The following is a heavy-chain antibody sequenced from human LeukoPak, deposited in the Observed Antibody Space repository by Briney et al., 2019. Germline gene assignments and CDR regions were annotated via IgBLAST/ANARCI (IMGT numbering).Heavy chain of an antibody. CDR1: GGSISSYY. CDR2: IYISGSGST. V-gene: IGHV4-4*07. CDR3: ARGPKDTSMLMKSYVNFFDM. D-gene: IGHD5-18*01. J-gene: IGHJ4*02. Sequence: PSETLSLTCTVSGGSISSYYWSWIRQPAGKGLEWIGRIYISGSGSTNYNPSLKSRVTMSVDTSKNQFSLKLTSVTAADTAVYYCARGPKDTSMLMKSYVNFFDMWGQGTLVTVSS.